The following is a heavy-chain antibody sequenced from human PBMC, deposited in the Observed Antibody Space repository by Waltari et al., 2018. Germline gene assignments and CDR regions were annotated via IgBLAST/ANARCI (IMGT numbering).Heavy chain of an antibody. J-gene: IGHJ3*02. D-gene: IGHD6-13*01. V-gene: IGHV4-59*01. CDR3: ARDQGRIAAANDAFDI. CDR1: GGSISSYY. Sequence: QVQLQESGPGLVKPSETLSLTCTVSGGSISSYYWSWIRQPPGKGLEWIGYIYYSGSTNYNPSLKSRVTISVDTSKNQFSLKLSSVTAADTAVYYCARDQGRIAAANDAFDIWGQGTTVTVSS. CDR2: IYYSGST.